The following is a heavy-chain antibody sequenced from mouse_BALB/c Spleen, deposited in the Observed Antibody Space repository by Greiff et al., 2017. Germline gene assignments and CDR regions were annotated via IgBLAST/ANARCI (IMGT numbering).Heavy chain of an antibody. Sequence: QVQLKQPGAELVKPGASVKLSCKASGYTFTSYWMHWVKQRPGQGLEWIGEINPSNGRTNYNEKFKSKATLTVDKSSSTAYMQLSSLTSEDSAVYYCARGYYGSSYYFDYWGQGTTLTVSS. V-gene: IGHV1S81*02. CDR3: ARGYYGSSYYFDY. CDR1: GYTFTSYW. D-gene: IGHD1-1*01. J-gene: IGHJ2*01. CDR2: INPSNGRT.